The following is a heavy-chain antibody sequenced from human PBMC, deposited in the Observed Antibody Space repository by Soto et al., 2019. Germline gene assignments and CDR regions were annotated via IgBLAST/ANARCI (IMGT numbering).Heavy chain of an antibody. CDR2: IYYSGST. D-gene: IGHD2-21*02. V-gene: IGHV4-59*01. CDR1: GGSISSYY. J-gene: IGHJ4*02. CDR3: ARDRYCGGDCYSI. Sequence: LSLTCTVSGGSISSYYWSWIRQPPGKGLEWIGYIYYSGSTNYNPSLKSRVTISVDTSKNQFSLKLSSVTAADTAVYYCARDRYCGGDCYSIWGQGTLVTVSS.